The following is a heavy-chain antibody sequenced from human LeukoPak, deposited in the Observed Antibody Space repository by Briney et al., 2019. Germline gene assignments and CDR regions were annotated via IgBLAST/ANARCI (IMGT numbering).Heavy chain of an antibody. V-gene: IGHV1-2*02. D-gene: IGHD2-15*01. CDR3: AREVVAASTNWFDP. CDR1: GYTFTGYF. CDR2: INPNSGGT. Sequence: ASVKVSRKASGYTFTGYFMHWVRQAPGQGLEWMGWINPNSGGTNYAQKFQGRVTMTRDTSISTAYMELSRLRSDDTAVYYCAREVVAASTNWFDPWGQGTLVTVSS. J-gene: IGHJ5*02.